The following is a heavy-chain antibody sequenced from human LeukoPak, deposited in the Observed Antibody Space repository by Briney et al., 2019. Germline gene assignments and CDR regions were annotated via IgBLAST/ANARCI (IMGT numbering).Heavy chain of an antibody. V-gene: IGHV3-23*01. Sequence: GGSLRLSCAASGFTFNTYALSWVRQAPGKGPEWVSGISHTGTSTYYADSVKGRFATSRDNSKITLFLQMNSLRAEDTAVYYCAKYYFDNRSNYHFFYHGLDVWGQGTTVTVSS. D-gene: IGHD3-22*01. CDR1: GFTFNTYA. CDR3: AKYYFDNRSNYHFFYHGLDV. J-gene: IGHJ6*02. CDR2: ISHTGTST.